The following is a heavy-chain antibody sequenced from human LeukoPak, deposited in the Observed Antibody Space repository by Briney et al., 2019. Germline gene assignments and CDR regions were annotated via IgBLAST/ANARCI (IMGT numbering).Heavy chain of an antibody. J-gene: IGHJ3*02. D-gene: IGHD3-22*01. V-gene: IGHV1-46*01. CDR3: AVDTYYYDSSGEDAFDI. Sequence: ASVKVSCKASGYTFTSYYIYWVRQAPGQWLEWMGIINPSGGSTNYAQKFQGRVTMTRDMSTSTVYMELSSLRSEDTAVYYCAVDTYYYDSSGEDAFDIWGQGTMVTVSS. CDR1: GYTFTSYY. CDR2: INPSGGST.